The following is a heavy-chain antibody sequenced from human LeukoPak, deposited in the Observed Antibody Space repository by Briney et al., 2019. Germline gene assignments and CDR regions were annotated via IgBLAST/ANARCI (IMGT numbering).Heavy chain of an antibody. CDR2: INHSGST. D-gene: IGHD6-13*01. V-gene: IGHV4-34*01. J-gene: IGHJ5*02. Sequence: PSGTLSLTCAVYGGSFSGYYWSWIRQPPGKGLEWIGEINHSGSTNYNPSLKSRVTISVDTSKNQFSLKLSSVTAADTAVYYCARYTSGYSSSWTRGDWFDPWGQGTLVTVSS. CDR1: GGSFSGYY. CDR3: ARYTSGYSSSWTRGDWFDP.